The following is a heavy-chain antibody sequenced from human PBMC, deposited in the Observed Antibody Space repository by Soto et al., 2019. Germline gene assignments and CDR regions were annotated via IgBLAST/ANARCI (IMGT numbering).Heavy chain of an antibody. D-gene: IGHD4-17*01. J-gene: IGHJ4*02. CDR2: IHYSGST. CDR1: GVSISSSTYY. V-gene: IGHV4-39*02. Sequence: SETLSLTCTVSGVSISSSTYYWGWIRQPPGKGLEWIGNIHYSGSTYYIPSLKSRVTISVDTSKNQFSLKLSSVTAADTAVFYCARDYGDYYFDNWGLGTLVTVSS. CDR3: ARDYGDYYFDN.